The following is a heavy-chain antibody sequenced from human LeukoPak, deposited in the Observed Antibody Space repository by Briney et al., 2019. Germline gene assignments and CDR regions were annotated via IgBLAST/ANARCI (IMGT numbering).Heavy chain of an antibody. D-gene: IGHD1-26*01. J-gene: IGHJ5*02. CDR3: ARDRGGSYNWFDP. CDR1: GFTFDDYG. CDR2: INWNGGST. Sequence: GGSLRLSCAASGFTFDDYGMSWVRHAPGKGLEWVSGINWNGGSTGYADSVKGRFTISRDNAKNSLYLQMNSLRAEDTALYHCARDRGGSYNWFDPWGXGTLVTVSS. V-gene: IGHV3-20*01.